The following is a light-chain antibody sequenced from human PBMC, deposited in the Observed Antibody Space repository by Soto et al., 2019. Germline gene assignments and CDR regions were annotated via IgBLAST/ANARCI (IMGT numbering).Light chain of an antibody. CDR1: SSDIGGYNY. V-gene: IGLV2-14*01. Sequence: QSALTQPASVSGSPGQSTTISCTGTSSDIGGYNYVSWYQQLPGEAPKLIIYDVSDRPSGVSTRFSGSKSGNTASLTISGLHAEDEGDYYCSSFTSRHTSVFGTRTKLTVL. CDR2: DVS. CDR3: SSFTSRHTSV. J-gene: IGLJ1*01.